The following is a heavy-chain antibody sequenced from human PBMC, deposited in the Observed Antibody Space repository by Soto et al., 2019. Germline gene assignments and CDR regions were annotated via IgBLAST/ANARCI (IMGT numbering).Heavy chain of an antibody. Sequence: EVQLVESGGGLVQPGGSLRLSCAASGLSFNIYWMNWVRQVQGKGLVWLARINSDGSHTIYVDSVKGRFTISRDNAKSTVFLQMDSLRDEDTGVYYCAGGMSGLDVWGQVTTVTVSS. CDR1: GLSFNIYW. CDR2: INSDGSHT. J-gene: IGHJ6*02. V-gene: IGHV3-74*01. CDR3: AGGMSGLDV.